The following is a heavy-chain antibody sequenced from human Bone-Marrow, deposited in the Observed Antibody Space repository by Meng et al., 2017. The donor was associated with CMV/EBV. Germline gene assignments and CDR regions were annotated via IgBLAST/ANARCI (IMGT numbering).Heavy chain of an antibody. V-gene: IGHV3-49*04. CDR2: IRSKAYGGTT. J-gene: IGHJ4*02. CDR3: TTNETIGYCSNTSCSPLDY. Sequence: GESLKISCTASGFTFGDYAMSWVRQAPGKGLEWVGFIRSKAYGGTTEYAASVKGRFTISRDDSKSIAYLQMNSLKTEDTAVYYCTTNETIGYCSNTSCSPLDYWGQGTLVTVSS. D-gene: IGHD2-2*01. CDR1: GFTFGDYA.